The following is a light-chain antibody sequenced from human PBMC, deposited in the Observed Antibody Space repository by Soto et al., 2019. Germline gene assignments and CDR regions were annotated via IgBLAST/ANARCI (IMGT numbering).Light chain of an antibody. J-gene: IGKJ4*01. V-gene: IGKV3-11*01. CDR1: QSVSSY. CDR2: DAS. CDR3: QQRSNWPPKLT. Sequence: EIVLTQSPATLSLSPGERATISCRASQSVSSYLAWYQQKPGQAPRLLIYDASNRATGIPARLSGSGSGTDFTLTISSLEPEDFAVYYCQQRSNWPPKLTFGGGTKVDIK.